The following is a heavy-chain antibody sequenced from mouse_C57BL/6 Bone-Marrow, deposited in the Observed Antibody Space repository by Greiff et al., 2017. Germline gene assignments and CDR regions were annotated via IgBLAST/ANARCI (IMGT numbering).Heavy chain of an antibody. V-gene: IGHV1-69*01. D-gene: IGHD2-3*01. CDR1: GYTFTSYW. Sequence: QVQLQQPGAELVMPGASVKLSCKASGYTFTSYWMHWVKQRPGQGLEWIGEFDPSDSYTNYNQKFKGKSTLTVDKSSSTAYMQLSSLTSEDSAVYYCAREGIYDGYYVRFAYWGQGTLVTVSA. CDR2: FDPSDSYT. CDR3: AREGIYDGYYVRFAY. J-gene: IGHJ3*01.